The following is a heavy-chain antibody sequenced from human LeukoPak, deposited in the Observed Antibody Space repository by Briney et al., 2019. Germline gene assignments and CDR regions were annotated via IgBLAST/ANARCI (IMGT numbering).Heavy chain of an antibody. D-gene: IGHD7-27*01. CDR3: TKTSPGVPLDF. CDR2: ISHSGRT. CDR1: GMSFSGSY. V-gene: IGHV4-34*01. Sequence: SETLSLTCAVSGMSFSGSYWSWIRQPPGKGPEWVGEISHSGRTSYNPSLKSRVTISLDTSKNQFSLRLTFVTAADTAVYYCTKTSPGVPLDFWGQGTLVTVSS. J-gene: IGHJ4*02.